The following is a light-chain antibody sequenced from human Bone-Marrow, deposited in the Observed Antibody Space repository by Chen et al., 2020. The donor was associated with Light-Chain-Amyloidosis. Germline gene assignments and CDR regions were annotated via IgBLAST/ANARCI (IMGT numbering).Light chain of an antibody. Sequence: DIQVTQSPSSLSASVGDRVTITCRTSQTIANYLNWYQQKPGKAPEVLVYTTSNLRSRVPSRFSGSGYATDFTLTIDGLQPEDFATYYCQQSYNRRPISFGQGTRVDLK. CDR2: TTS. CDR1: QTIANY. J-gene: IGKJ2*01. V-gene: IGKV1-39*01. CDR3: QQSYNRRPIS.